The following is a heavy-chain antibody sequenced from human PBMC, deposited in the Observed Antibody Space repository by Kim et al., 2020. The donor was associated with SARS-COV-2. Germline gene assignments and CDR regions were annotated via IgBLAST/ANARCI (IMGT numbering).Heavy chain of an antibody. Sequence: GGSLRLSCAASEFTFSRYWMTWVRQALGKGLEWVGHIKQDGSEKYYMDSVKGRFTISRDNAKNSLYLQMNSLRAEDTAVYYCMGGNAGDYWGQGTLVTVSS. CDR2: IKQDGSEK. J-gene: IGHJ4*02. CDR1: EFTFSRYW. CDR3: MGGNAGDY. V-gene: IGHV3-7*01.